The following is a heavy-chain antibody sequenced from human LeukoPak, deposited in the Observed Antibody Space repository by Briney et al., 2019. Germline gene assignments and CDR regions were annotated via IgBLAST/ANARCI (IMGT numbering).Heavy chain of an antibody. CDR3: AIGYCTNGVCYLFDY. CDR1: GGSISGSSYY. CDR2: IYYSGST. Sequence: SETLSLTCTVSGGSISGSSYYWGWIRQPPGKGLEWIGSIYYSGSTYYNPSLKSRVTISVDTSKNQFSLKLSSVTAADTAVYYCAIGYCTNGVCYLFDYWGQGTLVTVSS. D-gene: IGHD2-8*01. J-gene: IGHJ4*02. V-gene: IGHV4-39*01.